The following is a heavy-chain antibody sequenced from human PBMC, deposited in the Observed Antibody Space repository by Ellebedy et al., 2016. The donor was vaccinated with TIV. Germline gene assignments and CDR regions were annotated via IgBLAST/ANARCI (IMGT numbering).Heavy chain of an antibody. V-gene: IGHV3-7*03. D-gene: IGHD3-9*01. Sequence: ESLKISCAASGFTLREYRMNWVRQAPGKGLEWVANTKPDGGEKYYVDSVKGRFTVSRDNAKNSLSLQMNSLGAEDTAVYYCAREGTGIFDWWGQGTLVTVSS. CDR3: AREGTGIFDW. J-gene: IGHJ4*02. CDR2: TKPDGGEK. CDR1: GFTLREYR.